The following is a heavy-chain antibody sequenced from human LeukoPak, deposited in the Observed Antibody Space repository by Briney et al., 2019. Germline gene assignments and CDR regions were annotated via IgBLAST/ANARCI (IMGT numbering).Heavy chain of an antibody. CDR3: ARRQYCRSTSCSHFDY. D-gene: IGHD2-2*01. CDR2: IYPGDSDT. Sequence: GESLKISCKGSGYSFTSYWIGWVRQMPGKGLEWMGIIYPGDSDTRYSPSFQGQVTISADKSISTAYLQWSSLKASDTAMYYCARRQYCRSTSCSHFDYWGQGTLVTVSS. CDR1: GYSFTSYW. V-gene: IGHV5-51*01. J-gene: IGHJ4*02.